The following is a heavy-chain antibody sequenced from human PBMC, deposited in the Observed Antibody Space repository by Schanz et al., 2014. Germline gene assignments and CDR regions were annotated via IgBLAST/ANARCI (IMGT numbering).Heavy chain of an antibody. V-gene: IGHV3-15*01. CDR3: TADLWFGAVWGVW. D-gene: IGHD3-10*01. J-gene: IGHJ4*02. Sequence: EVQLLESGGGLVQPGGSLRLSCATSGFTLNNAWMNWVRQAPGKGLQWVARIKSKTDGGTRDYAAPVKGRFTISTDDSKNTVYLQMNSLQPEDTPVYYCTADLWFGAVWGVWWGQGTLVTVSS. CDR2: IKSKTDGGTR. CDR1: GFTLNNAW.